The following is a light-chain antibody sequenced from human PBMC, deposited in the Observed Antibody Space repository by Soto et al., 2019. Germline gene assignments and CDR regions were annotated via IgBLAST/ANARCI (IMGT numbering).Light chain of an antibody. J-gene: IGLJ3*02. Sequence: QSVLTQPRSVSGSPGQSVTISCAGTSSDVGAYNWVSWYQQHPGKVPKLIIYDVTRRPSGVPDRFSGTKSGNTSSLTISGLQADAEADYYCCSYAGSYTFVFGGGTKLTVL. CDR1: SSDVGAYNW. V-gene: IGLV2-11*01. CDR2: DVT. CDR3: CSYAGSYTFV.